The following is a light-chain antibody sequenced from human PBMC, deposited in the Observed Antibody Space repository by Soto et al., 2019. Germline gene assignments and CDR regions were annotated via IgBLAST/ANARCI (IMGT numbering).Light chain of an antibody. Sequence: QSMLTHPSSLSGAPGQRVTISCTGSSSNIGAGYDVHWYQQLPGTAPKLLIYGNSNRPSGVPDRFSGSKSGTSASLAITGLQAEDEADYYCQSYDSSLSGYVFGTGTKVTVL. CDR2: GNS. V-gene: IGLV1-40*01. CDR1: SSNIGAGYD. J-gene: IGLJ1*01. CDR3: QSYDSSLSGYV.